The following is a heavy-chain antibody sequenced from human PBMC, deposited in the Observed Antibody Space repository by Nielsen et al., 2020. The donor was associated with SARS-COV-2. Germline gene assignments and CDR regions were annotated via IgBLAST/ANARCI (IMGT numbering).Heavy chain of an antibody. CDR1: GLTFTTYR. CDR2: ITTGSDYI. CDR3: AKDLGPYDFWSGLYGMDV. Sequence: GESLKISCVASGLTFTTYRMNWVRQAPGKGLEWVSCITTGSDYIQYADSVKGRFTISRDNAKNSLYLQMNSLRAEDTALYYCAKDLGPYDFWSGLYGMDVWGQGTTVTVSS. J-gene: IGHJ6*02. D-gene: IGHD3-3*01. V-gene: IGHV3-21*04.